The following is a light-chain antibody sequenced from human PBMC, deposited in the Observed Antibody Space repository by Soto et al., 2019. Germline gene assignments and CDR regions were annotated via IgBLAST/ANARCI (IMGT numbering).Light chain of an antibody. V-gene: IGKV1-9*01. J-gene: IGKJ4*01. CDR1: QGIGRY. Sequence: QLTQSPSYVSASGADSVTIXXRASQGIGRYLAWYQQKPGEPPKVXIFAASTLQSGVPSRFSGGGSGTDFTLTISSLQAEDFATYYCQQLSTYPSTFGGGTKVDIK. CDR2: AAS. CDR3: QQLSTYPST.